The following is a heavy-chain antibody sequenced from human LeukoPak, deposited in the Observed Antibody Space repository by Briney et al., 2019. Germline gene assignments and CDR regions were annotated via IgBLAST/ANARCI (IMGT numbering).Heavy chain of an antibody. CDR1: GGSISSDNW. D-gene: IGHD6-19*01. V-gene: IGHV4-4*02. CDR2: MYHSGST. CDR3: ARAHGSGSYRDAFDI. J-gene: IGHJ3*02. Sequence: PSETLSLTCAVSGGSISSDNWWSWVRQPPGKGLEWIGDMYHSGSTKYNPSLKSRVTISVDKSKNQFSLKLSSVTAADTAVFFCARAHGSGSYRDAFDIWGQGTMVTVSS.